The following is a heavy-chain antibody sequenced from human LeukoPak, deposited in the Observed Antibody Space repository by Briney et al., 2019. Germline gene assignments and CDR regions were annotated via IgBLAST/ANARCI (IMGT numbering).Heavy chain of an antibody. Sequence: ASETLSLICTASGGSISSSSYYWGWIRQPPGKGLEWIGDIYYSGRTYYNLSLRNRVSISLDTSKNRFSLTLTSVTAADTAVYYCARRRYYDSTGFFDWGPGSLVIVSS. CDR1: GGSISSSSYY. J-gene: IGHJ1*01. CDR3: ARRRYYDSTGFFD. V-gene: IGHV4-39*02. CDR2: IYYSGRT. D-gene: IGHD3-22*01.